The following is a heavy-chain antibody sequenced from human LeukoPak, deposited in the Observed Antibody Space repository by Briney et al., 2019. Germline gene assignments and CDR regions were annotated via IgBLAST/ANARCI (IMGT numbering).Heavy chain of an antibody. J-gene: IGHJ2*01. CDR3: ARSSVGATLGYFDL. V-gene: IGHV1-69*01. D-gene: IGHD1-26*01. CDR1: GGTLSRYA. CDR2: IIPIFGTA. Sequence: APVKVSCKGSGGTLSRYAISWGGQGPGQGLEWMGGIIPIFGTANYAQKFQGRVTITADESTSTAYMELSSLRSEDTAVYYCARSSVGATLGYFDLWGRGTLVTVSS.